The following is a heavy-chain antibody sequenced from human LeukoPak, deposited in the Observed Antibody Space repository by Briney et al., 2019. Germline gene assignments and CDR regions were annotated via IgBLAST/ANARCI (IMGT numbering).Heavy chain of an antibody. CDR1: GFTFSSYA. CDR2: ISGSGGST. D-gene: IGHD3-3*01. J-gene: IGHJ4*02. Sequence: GESLRLSCAASGFTFSSYAMSWVRQAPGKGLEWVSAISGSGGSTYHADSVKGRFTISRDNSKNTLYLQMNSLRAEDTAVYYCAKSPWGGYYTQTFDYWGQGTLVTVSS. CDR3: AKSPWGGYYTQTFDY. V-gene: IGHV3-23*01.